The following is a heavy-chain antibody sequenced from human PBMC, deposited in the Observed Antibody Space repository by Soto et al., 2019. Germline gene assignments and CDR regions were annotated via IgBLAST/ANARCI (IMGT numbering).Heavy chain of an antibody. CDR1: GGSISSSSYY. D-gene: IGHD3-3*01. V-gene: IGHV4-39*01. CDR2: IYYSGST. Sequence: SETLSLTCTVSGGSISSSSYYWGWIRQPPGKGLEWIGSIYYSGSTYYNPSLKSRVTISVDTSKNQFSLKLSSVTAADTAVYYCARHPQLRFLEWLFDYWGQGTLVTVSS. J-gene: IGHJ4*02. CDR3: ARHPQLRFLEWLFDY.